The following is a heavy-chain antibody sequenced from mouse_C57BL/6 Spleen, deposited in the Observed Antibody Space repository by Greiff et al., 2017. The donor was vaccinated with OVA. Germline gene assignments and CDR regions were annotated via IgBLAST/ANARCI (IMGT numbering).Heavy chain of an antibody. Sequence: VKLQQPGAELVKPGASVKLSCKASGYTFTSYWMHWVKQRPGQGLEWIGMIHPNSGSTNYNEKFKSKATLTVDKSSSTAYMQLSSLTSEDSAVYYCARSGGNYRYYAMDYWGQGTSVTVSS. CDR1: GYTFTSYW. J-gene: IGHJ4*01. CDR2: IHPNSGST. D-gene: IGHD2-1*01. V-gene: IGHV1-64*01. CDR3: ARSGGNYRYYAMDY.